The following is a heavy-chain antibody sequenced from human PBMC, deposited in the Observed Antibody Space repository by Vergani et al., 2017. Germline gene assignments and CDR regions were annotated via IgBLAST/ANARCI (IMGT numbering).Heavy chain of an antibody. D-gene: IGHD3-9*01. V-gene: IGHV4-34*02. Sequence: QVQLQQWGAGLVKPSETLSLTCVDHGGSLSGSYWSWIRQPPGKGLEWIGEINHSGSANYNPSLQSRVTISIDTSKNQFSLRLFSVTAADTAVYYCARAGIWLPNNWGQGTLVTVS. J-gene: IGHJ4*02. CDR1: GGSLSGSY. CDR3: ARAGIWLPNN. CDR2: INHSGSA.